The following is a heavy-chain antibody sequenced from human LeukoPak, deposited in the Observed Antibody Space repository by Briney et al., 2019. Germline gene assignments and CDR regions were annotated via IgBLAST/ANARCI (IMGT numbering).Heavy chain of an antibody. CDR3: AKSLLWFGELLYYFDY. D-gene: IGHD3-10*01. V-gene: IGHV3-23*01. CDR1: GFTFSNYA. CDR2: ISGSGGST. J-gene: IGHJ4*02. Sequence: GGSLRLSCAASGFTFSNYAMSWVRQAPGKGLEWVSAISGSGGSTYYADSVKGRFTISRDNSKNTLYLQMNSLRAEDTAVYYCAKSLLWFGELLYYFDYWGQGTLVTVSS.